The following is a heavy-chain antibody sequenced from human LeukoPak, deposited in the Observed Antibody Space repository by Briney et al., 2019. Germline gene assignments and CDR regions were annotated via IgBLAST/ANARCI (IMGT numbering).Heavy chain of an antibody. CDR1: GFTFSDYY. CDR3: ARGFTAGLDY. CDR2: ISSSSSYT. V-gene: IGHV3-11*05. Sequence: PGGSLRLSCAASGFTFSDYYISWIRQAPGKGLEWVSCISSSSSYTNYADSVKGRFTISRDNAKNSLYLQMNSLRAEDTAVYFCARGFTAGLDYWGQGTLVPVSS. J-gene: IGHJ4*02. D-gene: IGHD1-1*01.